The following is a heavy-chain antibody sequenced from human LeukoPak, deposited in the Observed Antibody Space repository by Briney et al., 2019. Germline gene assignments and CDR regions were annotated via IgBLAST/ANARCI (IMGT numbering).Heavy chain of an antibody. Sequence: GGSLRLSCTVSGFTFGDYAMNWVRQAPGKGLEWVGFTRSKAYGGTTEYAASVKGRLTISRDDSKSIAYLQMNSLKIEDTAVYYCTRTKWELNMYYFDYWGQGTLVTVSS. CDR3: TRTKWELNMYYFDY. J-gene: IGHJ4*02. D-gene: IGHD1-26*01. CDR1: GFTFGDYA. CDR2: TRSKAYGGTT. V-gene: IGHV3-49*04.